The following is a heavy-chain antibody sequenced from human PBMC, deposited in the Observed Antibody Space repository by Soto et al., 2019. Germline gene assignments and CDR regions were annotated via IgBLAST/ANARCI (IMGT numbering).Heavy chain of an antibody. V-gene: IGHV1-3*01. D-gene: IGHD2-15*01. J-gene: IGHJ6*03. CDR3: ARDIADIVVVVAANDYYMDV. CDR2: INAGNGNT. Sequence: ASVKVSCKASGYTFTSYAIHWVRQAPGQRLEWMGWINAGNGNTKYSQKFQGRVTITRDTSASTAYMELSSLRSEDTAVYYCARDIADIVVVVAANDYYMDVWGKGTTVTVSS. CDR1: GYTFTSYA.